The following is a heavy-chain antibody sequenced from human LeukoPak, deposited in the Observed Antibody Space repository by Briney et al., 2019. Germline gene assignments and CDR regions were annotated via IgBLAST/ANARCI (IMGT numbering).Heavy chain of an antibody. CDR2: IKGDGIST. CDR3: ASPVAVAGTSFDY. Sequence: GGSLRLSCAASGFDFSSNWMHWVRHAPGQGLVWVSRIKGDGISTNYADSVKGRFTISRDIAKNTLYLQMNSLRAEDTAVYYCASPVAVAGTSFDYWGQGTLVTVSS. D-gene: IGHD6-19*01. J-gene: IGHJ4*02. CDR1: GFDFSSNW. V-gene: IGHV3-74*01.